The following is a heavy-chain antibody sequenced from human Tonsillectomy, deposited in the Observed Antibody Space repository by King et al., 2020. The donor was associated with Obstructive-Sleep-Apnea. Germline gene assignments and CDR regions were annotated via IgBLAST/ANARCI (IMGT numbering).Heavy chain of an antibody. V-gene: IGHV3-73*02. D-gene: IGHD3-22*01. J-gene: IGHJ4*02. CDR1: GFTFSGSA. CDR3: KRRADYPDSSAYPLGY. CDR2: IRSKANSYAT. Sequence: VQLVESGGGLVQPGGSLKLSCAASGFTFSGSAMHWVRQASGKGLEWVGRIRSKANSYATAYAASVKGRFTISRYDSKNTAYLQMNSLKTEDTAVYYCKRRADYPDSSAYPLGYWGQGTLVTVSS.